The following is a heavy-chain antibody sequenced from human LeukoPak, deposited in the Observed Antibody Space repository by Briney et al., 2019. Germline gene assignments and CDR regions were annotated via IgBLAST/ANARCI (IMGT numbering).Heavy chain of an antibody. CDR2: FDPEDGET. J-gene: IGHJ4*02. D-gene: IGHD3-3*01. V-gene: IGHV1-24*01. CDR3: ATALTIFGVVTEPRFDY. Sequence: ASVKVSCKVSGYTLTELSMHWVRQAPGKGLEWMGGFDPEDGETIYAQKFQGRVTMTEDTSTDTAYMELSSLRFEDTAVYYCATALTIFGVVTEPRFDYWGQGTLVTVSS. CDR1: GYTLTELS.